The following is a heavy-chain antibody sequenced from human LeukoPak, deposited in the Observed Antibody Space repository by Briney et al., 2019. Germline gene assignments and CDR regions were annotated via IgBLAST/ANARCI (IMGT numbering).Heavy chain of an antibody. J-gene: IGHJ4*02. V-gene: IGHV1-69*05. CDR2: IITIFGKA. CDR3: ARRRWLPSYFDY. CDR1: GGTFSSYA. D-gene: IGHD5-24*01. Sequence: SVKVSCKASGGTFSSYAISWVRQAPGQGLEWMGGIITIFGKANYAQKFQGRVTITTDESTSTAYMELSSLRSEVTSVYYGARRRWLPSYFDYWGQGTLVTVSS.